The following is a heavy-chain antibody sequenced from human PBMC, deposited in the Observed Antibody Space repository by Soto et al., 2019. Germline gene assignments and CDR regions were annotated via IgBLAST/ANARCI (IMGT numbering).Heavy chain of an antibody. CDR2: ISAYNGNT. CDR3: ARDIGEYGSGSYYNVGDFYF. V-gene: IGHV1-18*01. D-gene: IGHD3-10*01. J-gene: IGHJ4*02. CDR1: GYTFTSYG. Sequence: QVQLVQSGAEVKKPGASVKVSCKASGYTFTSYGISWVRQAPAQGREWMGWISAYNGNTNYEQRLQGGVSMTTDTSTKTVYMELRGLRSDDTAVYYCARDIGEYGSGSYYNVGDFYFWGQGTLVTVSS.